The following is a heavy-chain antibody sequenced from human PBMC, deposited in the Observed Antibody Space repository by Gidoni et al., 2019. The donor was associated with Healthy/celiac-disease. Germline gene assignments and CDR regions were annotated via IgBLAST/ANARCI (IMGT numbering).Heavy chain of an antibody. J-gene: IGHJ4*02. CDR1: GGTFSSYA. V-gene: IGHV1-69*01. CDR3: ATTGIAVAGNNEDFDY. Sequence: QVQLVQSGAEVKKPGSSVKVSCKASGGTFSSYAISWVRQAPGQGLEWMGGIIPSLGTANYAQKFQGRVTITADESTSTAYMELSSLRSEDTAVYYCATTGIAVAGNNEDFDYWGQGTLVTVSS. D-gene: IGHD6-19*01. CDR2: IIPSLGTA.